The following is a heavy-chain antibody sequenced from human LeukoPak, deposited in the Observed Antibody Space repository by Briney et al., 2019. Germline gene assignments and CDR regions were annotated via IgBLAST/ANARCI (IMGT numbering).Heavy chain of an antibody. CDR3: AREHLGYCSGGSCLNAFDI. J-gene: IGHJ3*02. CDR2: IYYSGST. D-gene: IGHD2-15*01. V-gene: IGHV4-59*01. Sequence: SETLSLTCTASGGSISSYYWSWIRQPPGKGLEWIGYIYYSGSTNYNPSLKSRDTISVDTSKNQFSLKLSSVTAADTAVYYCAREHLGYCSGGSCLNAFDIWGQGTMVTVSS. CDR1: GGSISSYY.